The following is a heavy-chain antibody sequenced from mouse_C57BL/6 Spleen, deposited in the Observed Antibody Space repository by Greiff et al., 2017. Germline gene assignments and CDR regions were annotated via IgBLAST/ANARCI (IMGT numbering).Heavy chain of an antibody. D-gene: IGHD2-3*01. CDR1: GFTFSSYA. CDR3: ARDGYSDYYAMDY. J-gene: IGHJ4*01. Sequence: EVTVVESGGGLVKPGGSLKLSCAASGFTFSSYAMSWVRQTPEKRLEWVATISDGGSYTYYPDNVKGRFTISRDNAKNNLYLQMSHLKSEDTAMYYCARDGYSDYYAMDYWGQGTSVTVSS. V-gene: IGHV5-4*01. CDR2: ISDGGSYT.